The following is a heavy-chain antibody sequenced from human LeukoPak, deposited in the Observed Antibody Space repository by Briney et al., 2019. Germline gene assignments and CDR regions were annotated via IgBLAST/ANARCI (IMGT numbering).Heavy chain of an antibody. D-gene: IGHD7-27*01. CDR2: VGGGDDI. V-gene: IGHV3-23*01. J-gene: IGHJ4*02. Sequence: GGSLRLSCAASGFTFSNYGMHWFGQAPGKGVEGVACVGGGDDIEYADSVKGRFTGSRDDSKNTRYLQMSSLRTEDTAVYYCTKDATPFNSIWDYFDSWGQGTLVTVSA. CDR1: GFTFSNYG. CDR3: TKDATPFNSIWDYFDS.